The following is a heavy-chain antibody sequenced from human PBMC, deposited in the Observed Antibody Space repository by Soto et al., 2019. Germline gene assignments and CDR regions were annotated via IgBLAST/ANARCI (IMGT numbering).Heavy chain of an antibody. J-gene: IGHJ4*02. CDR1: GFTFTRYG. CDR3: ARESEDLTSNFDY. CDR2: ISSTTNYI. V-gene: IGHV3-21*06. Sequence: GGSLRLSXAASGFTFTRYGMNWVRQAPGKGLEWVSSISSTTNYIYYGDSMKGRFTISRDNAKNSLYLEMNSLRAEDTALYYCARESEDLTSNFDYWGQGTLVTVSS.